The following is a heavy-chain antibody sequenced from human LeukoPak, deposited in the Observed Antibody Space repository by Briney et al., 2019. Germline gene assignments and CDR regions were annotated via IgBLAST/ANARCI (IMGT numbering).Heavy chain of an antibody. Sequence: PGGSLRLSCAASGFXFSSYEMNWVRQAPGKGLEWVSYISSGGGTIYYADSVKGRFTISRDNAKNSLYLQMSSLRAGDTAVYYCARDFRRFDFWGQGTMVTVSS. J-gene: IGHJ3*01. CDR3: ARDFRRFDF. V-gene: IGHV3-48*03. CDR2: ISSGGGTI. CDR1: GFXFSSYE.